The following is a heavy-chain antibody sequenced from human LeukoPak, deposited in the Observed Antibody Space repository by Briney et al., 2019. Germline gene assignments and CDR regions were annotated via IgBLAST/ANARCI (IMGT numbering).Heavy chain of an antibody. CDR2: INQDGSET. Sequence: GGSLRLFCAASGFMFSTYWMSWVRQAPGKGLEWVANINQDGSETYYVDSVEGRFTISRDNAKNSLFLQMSSLRAEDTAVYFCSGDPGDYWGQGTLVTVSS. J-gene: IGHJ4*02. V-gene: IGHV3-7*04. D-gene: IGHD7-27*01. CDR3: SGDPGDY. CDR1: GFMFSTYW.